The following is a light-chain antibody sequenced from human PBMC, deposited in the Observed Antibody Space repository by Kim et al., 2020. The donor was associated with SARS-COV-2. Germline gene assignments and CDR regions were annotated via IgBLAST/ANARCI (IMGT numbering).Light chain of an antibody. Sequence: EIVLTQSPATLSLSPGERATLSCRASQNVNSYLAWYQQKPGQAPRLLIYDASNRATGIPGRFSGSGSGTDFTLTISSLEPEDFAVYYCQQRSKWPIAFGQGTRVEIK. CDR3: QQRSKWPIA. CDR1: QNVNSY. CDR2: DAS. V-gene: IGKV3-11*01. J-gene: IGKJ5*01.